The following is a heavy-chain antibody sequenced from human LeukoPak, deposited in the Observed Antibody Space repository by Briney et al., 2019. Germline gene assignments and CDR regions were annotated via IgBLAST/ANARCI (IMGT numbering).Heavy chain of an antibody. Sequence: SETLSLTCTVSGASISSYCYCWVRQPQGQGLEWNGFMYYSRSTNYNPYLKSRVTISVDTSKTQFSLKLSSVTAAEPALYSGARGALGRFSKWLFLDYWGQGTLVTVSS. CDR3: ARGALGRFSKWLFLDY. CDR1: GASISSYC. J-gene: IGHJ4*02. D-gene: IGHD3-3*01. CDR2: MYYSRST. V-gene: IGHV4-59*12.